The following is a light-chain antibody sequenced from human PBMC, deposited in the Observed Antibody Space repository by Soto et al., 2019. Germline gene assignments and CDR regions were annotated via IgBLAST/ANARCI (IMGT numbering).Light chain of an antibody. CDR2: DVS. J-gene: IGLJ3*02. Sequence: QSALTQPRSVSGSPGQSVTISCTGTSSDVGGYHYVSWYQQHPGKAPKLIISDVSKRPSGVPDRFSGSKSGNTASLTISGLQAEDEADYYCCSSAGTYPAVFGGGTQLTVL. V-gene: IGLV2-11*01. CDR1: SSDVGGYHY. CDR3: CSSAGTYPAV.